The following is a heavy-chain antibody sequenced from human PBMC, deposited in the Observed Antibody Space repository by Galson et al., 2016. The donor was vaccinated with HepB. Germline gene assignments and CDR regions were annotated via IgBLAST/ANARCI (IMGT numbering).Heavy chain of an antibody. CDR1: GGSISGSTYY. CDR3: ATGIVVAGKMYYYYMDV. V-gene: IGHV4-39*01. CDR2: LYYPGST. Sequence: SETLSLTCNVSGGSISGSTYYWGWIRQPPGRGLEWIGSLYYPGSTNYNPSLESRVTIYVDTSKNHLSLSLTSVTAADTAVYYCATGIVVAGKMYYYYMDVWGKGTSVTVSS. J-gene: IGHJ6*03. D-gene: IGHD6-19*01.